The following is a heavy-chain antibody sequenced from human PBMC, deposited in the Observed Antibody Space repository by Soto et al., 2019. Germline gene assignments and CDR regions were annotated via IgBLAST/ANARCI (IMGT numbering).Heavy chain of an antibody. D-gene: IGHD4-4*01. CDR2: TRSKAHSYAT. Sequence: EVQLVESGGGLVQPGGSLKLSCAASGFSFSDSAIHWVRQASGKGLEWVGRTRSKAHSYATAFVASVKGRFTISRDDSKNTVYLQINSLKTEDTAVYYCTRHTVDYWGQGTLVTVSS. CDR1: GFSFSDSA. J-gene: IGHJ4*02. CDR3: TRHTVDY. V-gene: IGHV3-73*02.